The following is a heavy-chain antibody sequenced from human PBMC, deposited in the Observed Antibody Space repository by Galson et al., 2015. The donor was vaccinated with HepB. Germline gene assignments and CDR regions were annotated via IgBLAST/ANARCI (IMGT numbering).Heavy chain of an antibody. V-gene: IGHV3-30*02. J-gene: IGHJ4*02. Sequence: SLRLSCAASGFTFSSYGMHWVRQAPGKGLEWVAFIRYDGSNKYYADSVKGRFTISRDNSKNTLYLQMNSLRAEDTAVYYCAKDRIAVAGKNPRTNYFDYWGQGTLVTVSS. CDR3: AKDRIAVAGKNPRTNYFDY. CDR2: IRYDGSNK. CDR1: GFTFSSYG. D-gene: IGHD6-19*01.